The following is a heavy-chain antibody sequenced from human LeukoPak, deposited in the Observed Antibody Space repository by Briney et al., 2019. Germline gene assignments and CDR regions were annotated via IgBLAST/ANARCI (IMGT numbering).Heavy chain of an antibody. CDR1: GYTFTNYG. Sequence: EASVKVSCKASGYTFTNYGITWVRQAPGQGLEWMGWINTYNGKTNYTQKLQGRVTMTTDTSTSTAYMELRSLRSDDTALYYCARGPIAAAGVSWGQGTLVTVSS. CDR2: INTYNGKT. CDR3: ARGPIAAAGVS. V-gene: IGHV1-18*01. D-gene: IGHD6-13*01. J-gene: IGHJ5*02.